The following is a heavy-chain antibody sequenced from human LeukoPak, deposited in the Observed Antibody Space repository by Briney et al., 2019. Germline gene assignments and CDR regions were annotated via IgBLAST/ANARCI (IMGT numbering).Heavy chain of an antibody. CDR1: GFTFSSYW. D-gene: IGHD3-3*01. CDR2: IKQDGSEK. CDR3: ARDRPYDFWSGPLGAFDI. V-gene: IGHV3-7*01. J-gene: IGHJ3*02. Sequence: GGSLRLSCAASGFTFSSYWMSWVRQAPGKGLEWVANIKQDGSEKYYVDSVKGRFTISRDNAKNSLYLQMNSLRAEDTAVYYCARDRPYDFWSGPLGAFDIWGQGTMVTVSS.